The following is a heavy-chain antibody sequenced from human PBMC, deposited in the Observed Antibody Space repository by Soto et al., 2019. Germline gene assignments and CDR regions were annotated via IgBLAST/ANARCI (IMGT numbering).Heavy chain of an antibody. D-gene: IGHD5-18*01. CDR2: ISYDGSNK. CDR3: AEPSVWGNTAMVTSSCDY. CDR1: GFTFSSYG. Sequence: QVQLVESGGGVVQPGRSLRLSCAASGFTFSSYGMHWVRQAPGKGLEWVAVISYDGSNKYYADSLKGRFTSSRDNSKNLLYLEMNGLRAEATAVYVCAEPSVWGNTAMVTSSCDYWGQGTLVNGSS. V-gene: IGHV3-30*03. J-gene: IGHJ4*02.